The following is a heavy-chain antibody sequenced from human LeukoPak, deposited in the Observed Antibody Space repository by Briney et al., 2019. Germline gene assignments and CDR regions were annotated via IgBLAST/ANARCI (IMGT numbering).Heavy chain of an antibody. V-gene: IGHV3-7*01. CDR1: GFTFNNYW. CDR2: IKQDGSEK. CDR3: ARDCSGNTCYRAGY. J-gene: IGHJ4*02. Sequence: GGSLRLSCAASGFTFNNYWMSWVREAPGRGLEWVANIKQDGSEKYYVDSVKGRFTISRDNAKNSLYLQMNSLRSEDTAVYYCARDCSGNTCYRAGYWGQGTLVIVSS. D-gene: IGHD2-2*01.